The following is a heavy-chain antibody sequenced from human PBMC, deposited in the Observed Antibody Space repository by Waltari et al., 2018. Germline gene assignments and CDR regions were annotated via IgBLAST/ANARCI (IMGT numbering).Heavy chain of an antibody. V-gene: IGHV4-61*02. CDR3: ASGTLFDGVVS. D-gene: IGHD1-26*01. Sequence: QVQLQESGPGLVKPSQTLSLTCTVPGGSIRSSTYYWRGIRQPAGKGLEWIGRIYPIEATSYNPSLTSRVIISLDTSKNQFSLSLSSVTAADTAVYYCASGTLFDGVVSWAQGTLVTVSS. CDR1: GGSIRSSTYY. J-gene: IGHJ4*02. CDR2: IYPIEAT.